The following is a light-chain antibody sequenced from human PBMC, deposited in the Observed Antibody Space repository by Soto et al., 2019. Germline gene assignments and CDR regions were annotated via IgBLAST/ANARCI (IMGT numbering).Light chain of an antibody. CDR1: QSLLHSDGYNY. J-gene: IGKJ4*01. CDR2: LAS. V-gene: IGKV2-28*01. Sequence: VLTQSPLSLPVTPGEPASISCRSSQSLLHSDGYNYMAWYLQKPGHAPQLLIDLASSRASGVTDRFSGSGSGTAFTLKISRVEAEDVGVYYCMQALQTPTFGEGTKVDIK. CDR3: MQALQTPT.